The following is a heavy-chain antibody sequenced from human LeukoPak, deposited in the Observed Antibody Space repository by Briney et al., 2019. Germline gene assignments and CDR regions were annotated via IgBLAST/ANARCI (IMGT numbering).Heavy chain of an antibody. Sequence: PPGGSLRLSCAAFGFTLDDYAMHWVRQAPGKGLEWVSGISWNSGSIGYADSVKGRFTISRDNAKNSLYLQMNSLRAEDTALYYCEKDIGDFWSVYYNYGAQETLVTVSS. J-gene: IGHJ4*02. V-gene: IGHV3-9*01. CDR1: GFTLDDYA. CDR3: EKDIGDFWSVYYNY. CDR2: ISWNSGSI. D-gene: IGHD3-3*01.